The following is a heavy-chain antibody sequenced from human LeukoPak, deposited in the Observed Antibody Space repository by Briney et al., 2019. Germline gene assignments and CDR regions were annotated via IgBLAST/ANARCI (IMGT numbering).Heavy chain of an antibody. CDR3: ARQEATYYYDSSGYGPDAFDI. D-gene: IGHD3-22*01. CDR2: ISSSSSYI. J-gene: IGHJ3*02. CDR1: GFTFSSYS. Sequence: GGSLRLSCAASGFTFSSYSMNWVRQAPGKGLEWVSSISSSSSYIYYADSVKGRFTISRDNAKNSLYLQMNSLRAEDTAVYYCARQEATYYYDSSGYGPDAFDIWGQGTMVTVSS. V-gene: IGHV3-21*04.